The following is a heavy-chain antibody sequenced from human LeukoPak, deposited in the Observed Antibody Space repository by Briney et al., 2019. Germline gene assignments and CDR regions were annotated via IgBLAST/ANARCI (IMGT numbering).Heavy chain of an antibody. CDR1: GGSISSGDYY. CDR2: IYYSGST. V-gene: IGHV4-30-4*01. CDR3: AAHIVVVPAATVDY. Sequence: SETLSLTCTVSGGSISSGDYYWSWIRQPPGTGLERIGYIYYSGSTYYNPSLKSRVTISVDTSKNQFSLKLSSVTAADTAVYYCAAHIVVVPAATVDYWGQGTLVTVSS. J-gene: IGHJ4*02. D-gene: IGHD2-2*01.